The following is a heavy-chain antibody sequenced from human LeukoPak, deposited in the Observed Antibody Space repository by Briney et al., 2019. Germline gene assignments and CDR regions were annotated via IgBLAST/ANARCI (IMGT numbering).Heavy chain of an antibody. J-gene: IGHJ3*02. CDR3: ARDVWGGIAAAGTPAVDI. Sequence: SVKVSCKASGGTFSSYAISWVRQAPGQGLEWMGGIIPIFGTANYAQKFQGRVTITADESTSTAYMELSSLRSEDTAVYYCARDVWGGIAAAGTPAVDIWGQGTMVTVSS. D-gene: IGHD6-13*01. CDR1: GGTFSSYA. V-gene: IGHV1-69*13. CDR2: IIPIFGTA.